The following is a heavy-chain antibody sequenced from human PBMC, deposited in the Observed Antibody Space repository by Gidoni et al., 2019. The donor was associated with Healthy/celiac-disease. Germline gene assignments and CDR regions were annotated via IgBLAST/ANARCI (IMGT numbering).Heavy chain of an antibody. J-gene: IGHJ6*02. V-gene: IGHV3-21*01. CDR1: GFTFSSYS. CDR2: ISSSSSYI. D-gene: IGHD3-10*01. CDR3: ARDPGMWFGETIGHRDGMDV. Sequence: EVQLVESGGGLVKPGGSLRLSCAASGFTFSSYSMNWVRQAPGKGLEWVSSISSSSSYISYADSVKGRFTISRDNAKTSLYRQMNSLRAEDTAVYYCARDPGMWFGETIGHRDGMDVWGQGTTVTVSS.